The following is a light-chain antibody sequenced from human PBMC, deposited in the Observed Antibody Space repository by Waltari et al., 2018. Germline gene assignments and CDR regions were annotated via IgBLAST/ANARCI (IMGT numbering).Light chain of an antibody. V-gene: IGKV3-15*01. Sequence: EIVMTQSPATLSVSPGERATTSCRASQSVSSNLAWYQQNPGQAPRLLIYGASTRATGIPARFSGSGSGTEFTLTISSLQSEDFAVYYCQQYNNWPRTFGQGTKVEIK. J-gene: IGKJ1*01. CDR1: QSVSSN. CDR3: QQYNNWPRT. CDR2: GAS.